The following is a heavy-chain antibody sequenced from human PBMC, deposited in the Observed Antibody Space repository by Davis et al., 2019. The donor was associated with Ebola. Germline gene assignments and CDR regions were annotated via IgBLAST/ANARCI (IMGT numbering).Heavy chain of an antibody. CDR2: ISYDGSNK. CDR3: AKGSFSQH. Sequence: PGGSLRLSCAASGFTFSSYGMHWVRQAPGKGLEWVAVISYDGSNKYYADSVKGRFTISRDNSKNTLYLQMNSLRAEDTAVYYCAKGSFSQHWGQGTLVTVSS. V-gene: IGHV3-30*18. J-gene: IGHJ1*01. D-gene: IGHD3-3*02. CDR1: GFTFSSYG.